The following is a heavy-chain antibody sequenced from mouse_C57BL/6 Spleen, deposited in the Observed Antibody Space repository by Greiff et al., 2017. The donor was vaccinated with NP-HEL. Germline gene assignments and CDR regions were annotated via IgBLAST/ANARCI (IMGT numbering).Heavy chain of an antibody. J-gene: IGHJ4*01. V-gene: IGHV1-80*01. CDR2: IYPGDGVT. CDR1: GYAFSSYR. CDR3: ARYYYGSGGAMDY. D-gene: IGHD1-1*01. Sequence: VQLQQSGAELVKPGASVKISCKASGYAFSSYRMNWVKQRPGKGLEWIGQIYPGDGVTNYNGKFKGKATLTADKSSSTAYMHLSSLTSEDSAVYVCARYYYGSGGAMDYWGQGTSVTVSS.